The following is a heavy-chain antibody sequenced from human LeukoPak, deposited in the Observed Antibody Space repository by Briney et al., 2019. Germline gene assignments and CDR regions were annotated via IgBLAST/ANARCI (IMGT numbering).Heavy chain of an antibody. J-gene: IGHJ1*01. D-gene: IGHD5-24*01. Sequence: PGGSLRLSCAASGFTFSSYWMHWVRQAPGKGLVWVSRINSDGSSTSYADSVKGRFTISRDNAKNTLYLQMNSLRAEDTAVYYCAREGNGYITRYFQHWGQGTLVTVSS. V-gene: IGHV3-74*01. CDR3: AREGNGYITRYFQH. CDR1: GFTFSSYW. CDR2: INSDGSST.